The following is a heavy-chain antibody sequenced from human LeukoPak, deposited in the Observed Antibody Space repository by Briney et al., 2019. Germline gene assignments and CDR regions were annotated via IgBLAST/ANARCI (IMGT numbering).Heavy chain of an antibody. D-gene: IGHD4-17*01. Sequence: PGGSLRLSCAASGSTFSSYAMSWVRQAPGKGLEWVSGITNGGGSTYYADSVKGRFTISRDNSKNTLYLQMNSLRAEDTAVYYCASHYGDYGTYFDFWGQGTLVTVSS. CDR2: ITNGGGST. J-gene: IGHJ4*02. CDR3: ASHYGDYGTYFDF. CDR1: GSTFSSYA. V-gene: IGHV3-23*01.